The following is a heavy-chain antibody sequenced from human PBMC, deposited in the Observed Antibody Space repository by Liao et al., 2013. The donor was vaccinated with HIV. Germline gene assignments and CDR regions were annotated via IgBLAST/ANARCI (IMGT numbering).Heavy chain of an antibody. CDR3: ATYYYDSSGYFV. J-gene: IGHJ4*02. V-gene: IGHV4-30-4*08. D-gene: IGHD3-22*01. CDR1: GGSISSDDYS. CDR2: IYYSGST. Sequence: QVQLQESGPGLVKPSQTLSLTCTVSGGSISSDDYSWNWIRQPPGKGLEWIGNIYYSGSTYYNPSLKSRLSISIDTSKNQFSLKLSSVTAADTAVYYCATYYYDSSGYFVWGQGALVTVSS.